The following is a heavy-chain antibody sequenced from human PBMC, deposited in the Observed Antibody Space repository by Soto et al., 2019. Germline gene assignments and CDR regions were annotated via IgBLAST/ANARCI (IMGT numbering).Heavy chain of an antibody. CDR3: ARNVASGIDY. CDR2: INPSGGST. J-gene: IGHJ4*02. Sequence: ASVKVSFKADGYTFTTYYLHWVRQAPGKGLECMGFINPSGGSTSYAQRFQGRVTITRDTSTGTVYMDLSSLRSDDTAVYYCARNVASGIDYWGQGTLVPVSS. CDR1: GYTFTTYY. D-gene: IGHD1-26*01. V-gene: IGHV1-46*01.